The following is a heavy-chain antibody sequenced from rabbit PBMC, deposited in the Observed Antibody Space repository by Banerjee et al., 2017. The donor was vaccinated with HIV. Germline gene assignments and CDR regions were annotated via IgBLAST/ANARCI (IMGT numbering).Heavy chain of an antibody. Sequence: QEQLVESGGGLVQPGASLTLTCTASGFDIGGYWICWVRQAPGKGPEWIACINAGNSRDTNYASWAKGRFTISKTSSTTVTLQMTSLTVADTATYFCARDLAGVTGWNFGLWGPGTLVTVS. J-gene: IGHJ6*01. D-gene: IGHD4-1*01. CDR3: ARDLAGVTGWNFGL. CDR2: INAGNSRDT. V-gene: IGHV1S45*01. CDR1: GFDIGGYW.